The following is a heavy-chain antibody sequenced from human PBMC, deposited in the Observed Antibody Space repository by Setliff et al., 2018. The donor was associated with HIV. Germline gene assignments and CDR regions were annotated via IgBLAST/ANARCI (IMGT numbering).Heavy chain of an antibody. CDR1: DFTFSTYC. D-gene: IGHD3-10*01. J-gene: IGHJ4*02. Sequence: GGSLRLSCAASDFTFSTYCMNWVRQAPGKGLEWVSYISSSSSTIHYADSVKGRFTISRDNAQNLVFLDMNSLRVEDTAVYYCAGSRGYFVKADWGQGTLVTVSS. CDR3: AGSRGYFVKAD. V-gene: IGHV3-48*01. CDR2: ISSSSSTI.